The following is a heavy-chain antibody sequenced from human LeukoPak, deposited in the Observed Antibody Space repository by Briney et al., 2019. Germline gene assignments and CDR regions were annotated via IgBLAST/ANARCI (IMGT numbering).Heavy chain of an antibody. CDR2: ISPNSGGT. D-gene: IGHD2-2*01. Sequence: ASVKVSCKASGYTLTDYYMHWVRQAPGQGLEWMGWISPNSGGTNYAQKFQGRVTVTRDTSTSTAYMEVRSLRSDDTAVYFCARDGVPAAVSCPGRFDPWGQGTLVTVSS. CDR1: GYTLTDYY. V-gene: IGHV1-2*02. J-gene: IGHJ5*02. CDR3: ARDGVPAAVSCPGRFDP.